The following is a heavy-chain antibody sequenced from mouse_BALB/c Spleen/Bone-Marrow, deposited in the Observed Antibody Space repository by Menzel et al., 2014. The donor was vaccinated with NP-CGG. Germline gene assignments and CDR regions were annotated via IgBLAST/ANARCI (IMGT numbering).Heavy chain of an antibody. Sequence: VKLVESGGGSVQPGGSLRLSCATSGFTFTDYYMSWVRQPPGKALEWLGFIRNKANGYTTEYSASVKGRFTISRDNSQRILYLQMNSLRAEDSATYYCARDENVGIYWYFDVWGAGTTVIVSS. CDR1: GFTFTDYY. CDR2: IRNKANGYTT. J-gene: IGHJ1*01. CDR3: ARDENVGIYWYFDV. V-gene: IGHV7-3*02.